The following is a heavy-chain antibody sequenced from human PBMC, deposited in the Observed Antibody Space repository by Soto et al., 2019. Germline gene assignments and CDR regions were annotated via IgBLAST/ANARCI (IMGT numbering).Heavy chain of an antibody. CDR2: IWFDGSNK. CDR1: GFTFSSYG. D-gene: IGHD3-9*01. V-gene: IGHV3-33*01. J-gene: IGHJ2*01. CDR3: ARDLGDILTRANWYFDL. Sequence: QVQLVESGGGVVQPGRSLRLSCAASGFTFSSYGMHWVRQAPGKGLEWVAVIWFDGSNKYYADSVKGRFTISRDNSKNTLYLQMNSLRAEDTAVYYCARDLGDILTRANWYFDLWGRGTLVTVSS.